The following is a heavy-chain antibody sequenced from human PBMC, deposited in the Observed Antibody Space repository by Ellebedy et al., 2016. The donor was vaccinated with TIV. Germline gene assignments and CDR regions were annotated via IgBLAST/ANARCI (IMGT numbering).Heavy chain of an antibody. CDR3: ATDGSYGDYRSPTHAFVM. CDR2: VNQDGSQK. D-gene: IGHD4-17*01. J-gene: IGHJ3*02. V-gene: IGHV3-7*01. Sequence: GESLKISCAGSGFSFRSYWMSWVRQAPGKGLEWVANVNQDGSQKYHVDSVKGRFTISRDNGKNSLYLQMNSLTVGDTAVYYCATDGSYGDYRSPTHAFVMWGQGTMVSVSS. CDR1: GFSFRSYW.